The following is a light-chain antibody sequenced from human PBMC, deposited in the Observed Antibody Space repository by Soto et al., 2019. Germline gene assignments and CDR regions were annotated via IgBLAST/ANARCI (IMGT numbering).Light chain of an antibody. Sequence: DIQMTQSPSSLSASVGDRVTVTCRAGQSISTYLHWYQQKPGKAPELLIYAASSLQSGVPPRFSGSGSGTDFTLTISSLQPDDFATYYCQQSYTTPYTFGQGTKLEIK. V-gene: IGKV1-39*01. CDR1: QSISTY. CDR3: QQSYTTPYT. J-gene: IGKJ2*01. CDR2: AAS.